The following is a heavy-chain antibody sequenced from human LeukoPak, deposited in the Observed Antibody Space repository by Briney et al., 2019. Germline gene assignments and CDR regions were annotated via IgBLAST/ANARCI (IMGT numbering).Heavy chain of an antibody. CDR2: IYSGGST. J-gene: IGHJ4*02. CDR3: ERERRRDGDYRLDY. Sequence: GVSLRLSCAASGFTVSSNYMSWVRQAPGKGLEWVSVIYSGGSTYYADYVKGRFTISRDNSKNTLHLQMNSLRAEDTAVYYCERERRRDGDYRLDYWGQGTLVTVSS. D-gene: IGHD4-17*01. V-gene: IGHV3-66*01. CDR1: GFTVSSNY.